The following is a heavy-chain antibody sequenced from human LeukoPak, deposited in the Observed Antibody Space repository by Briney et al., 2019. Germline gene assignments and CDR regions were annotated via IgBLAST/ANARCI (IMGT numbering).Heavy chain of an antibody. J-gene: IGHJ5*02. CDR3: ARNWGSFPLLVRQHWFDP. CDR1: GGTFSSYA. D-gene: IGHD7-27*01. V-gene: IGHV1-69*13. CDR2: IIPIFGTA. Sequence: ASVKVSCKASGGTFSSYAISWVRQAPGQGLEWMGGIIPIFGTANYAQKFQGRVTVTADESTSTAYMELSSLRSEDTAVYYCARNWGSFPLLVRQHWFDPWGQGTLVTVSS.